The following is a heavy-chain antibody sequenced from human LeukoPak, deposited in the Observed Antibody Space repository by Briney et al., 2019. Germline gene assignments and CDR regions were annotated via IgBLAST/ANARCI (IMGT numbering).Heavy chain of an antibody. D-gene: IGHD5-24*01. CDR2: IFRGGAT. V-gene: IGHV3-66*01. Sequence: GGSLRVSCVASGFTVSSNYMSWVRQAPGKGLEWVSVIFRGGATYHADSVKGRLTISRDTSKYTVYLQMNSLTAEDTAVYYCVKEVPGSTIYHWGQGTLVTVSS. J-gene: IGHJ5*02. CDR3: VKEVPGSTIYH. CDR1: GFTVSSNY.